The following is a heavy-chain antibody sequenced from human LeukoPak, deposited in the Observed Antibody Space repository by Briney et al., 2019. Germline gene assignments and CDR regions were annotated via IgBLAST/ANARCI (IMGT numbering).Heavy chain of an antibody. V-gene: IGHV3-7*01. J-gene: IGHJ4*02. D-gene: IGHD4-17*01. CDR1: GFTFSSYW. CDR2: IKQDGSEK. CDR3: ASDLHYGDYGY. Sequence: GGSLRLSCAASGFTFSSYWMSWVRQAPGKGLEWVANIKQDGSEKYYVDSVKGRFTISRDNAKNSLYLQMNSLRAEDTAVYYCASDLHYGDYGYWGQGTLVTVSS.